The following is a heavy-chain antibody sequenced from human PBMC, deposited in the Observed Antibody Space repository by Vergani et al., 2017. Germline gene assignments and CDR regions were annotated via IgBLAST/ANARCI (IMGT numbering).Heavy chain of an antibody. V-gene: IGHV1-46*01. CDR3: AGEYYDYVWGSYSFDY. CDR1: GYTLTSYY. Sequence: QVQLVQSGAEVKKPGASVKVSCKASGYTLTSYYMHWVRQAPGQGLEWMGIINPSGGSTSYAQKFQGRVTITADESTSTAYMELSSLRSEDTAVYYCAGEYYDYVWGSYSFDYWGQGTLVTVSS. CDR2: INPSGGST. D-gene: IGHD3-16*01. J-gene: IGHJ4*02.